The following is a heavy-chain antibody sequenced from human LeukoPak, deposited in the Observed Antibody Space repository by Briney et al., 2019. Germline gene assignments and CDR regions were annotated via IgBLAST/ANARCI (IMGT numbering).Heavy chain of an antibody. J-gene: IGHJ4*02. V-gene: IGHV1-18*01. D-gene: IGHD6-19*01. Sequence: RASVKVSCKASGGTFSSYAISWVRQAPGQGLEWMGWISAYNGNTNYAQKLQGRVTMTTDTSTSTAYMELRSLRSDDTAVYYCARDREGSSGWYNKGDYWGQGTLVTVSS. CDR2: ISAYNGNT. CDR1: GGTFSSYA. CDR3: ARDREGSSGWYNKGDY.